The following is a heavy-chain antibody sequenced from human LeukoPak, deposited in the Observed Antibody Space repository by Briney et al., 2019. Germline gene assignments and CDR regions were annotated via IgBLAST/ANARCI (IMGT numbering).Heavy chain of an antibody. Sequence: GSLRLSCTASGFTFSTYWMSWIRQSPGKGLEWLGYIYYSGNTAYNPSLKSRITISVDTSKNQFSLRLNSVTAADTAVYYCARETTALDYWGQGTLVTVSS. CDR3: ARETTALDY. J-gene: IGHJ4*02. V-gene: IGHV4-59*01. CDR1: GFTFSTYW. CDR2: IYYSGNT. D-gene: IGHD1-1*01.